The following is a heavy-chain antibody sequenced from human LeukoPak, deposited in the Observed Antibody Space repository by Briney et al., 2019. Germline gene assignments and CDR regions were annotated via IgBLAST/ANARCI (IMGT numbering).Heavy chain of an antibody. D-gene: IGHD3-22*01. CDR1: GDTFTSYF. Sequence: ASVKVSCKASGDTFTSYFMHWVRQAPGQGLEWMGIINLSSGTATYTQKFQGRVTMTRDTSISTVYMELSRLRSDDTAVYYCARVGYYESSGYYEYWGQGTLVTVSS. CDR3: ARVGYYESSGYYEY. J-gene: IGHJ4*02. V-gene: IGHV1-46*01. CDR2: INLSSGTA.